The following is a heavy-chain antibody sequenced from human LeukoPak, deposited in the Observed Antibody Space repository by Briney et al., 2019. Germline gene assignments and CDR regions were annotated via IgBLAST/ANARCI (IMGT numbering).Heavy chain of an antibody. CDR2: IYYSGST. Sequence: SETLSLTCTVSGGSISSYYWSWIRQPPGKGLEWIGYIYYSGSTNYNPSLKRRVTISVDTSKNQFSLKLSSVTAADTAVYYCARVIAAAGQYYYYYGMDVWGQGTTVTVSS. V-gene: IGHV4-59*01. CDR3: ARVIAAAGQYYYYYGMDV. CDR1: GGSISSYY. D-gene: IGHD6-13*01. J-gene: IGHJ6*02.